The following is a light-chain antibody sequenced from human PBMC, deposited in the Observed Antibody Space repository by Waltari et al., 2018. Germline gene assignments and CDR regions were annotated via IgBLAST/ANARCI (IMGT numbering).Light chain of an antibody. CDR2: AAS. Sequence: DIQMTQSPSSLSASVGDSVTIPCRAGQSISSYLNWYQQKPGKAPKLLIYAASSLQSGVPSRFSGSGSGTDFTLTISSLQPEDFATYYCQQSYSTPRTFGQGTKLEIK. CDR3: QQSYSTPRT. J-gene: IGKJ2*01. V-gene: IGKV1-39*01. CDR1: QSISSY.